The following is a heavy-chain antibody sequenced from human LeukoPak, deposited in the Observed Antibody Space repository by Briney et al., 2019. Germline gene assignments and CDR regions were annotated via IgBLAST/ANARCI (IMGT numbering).Heavy chain of an antibody. Sequence: ASVKVSCKASGYTFTSYYIHWVRQAPGQGLEWMGIINPSGGSTTYAQKFQGRVAMTRDTSTSRVYMEVSSLRSEDTAAYYCARTYSSSDEFDYWGQGTLVTVSS. CDR2: INPSGGST. CDR1: GYTFTSYY. V-gene: IGHV1-46*01. D-gene: IGHD6-13*01. J-gene: IGHJ4*02. CDR3: ARTYSSSDEFDY.